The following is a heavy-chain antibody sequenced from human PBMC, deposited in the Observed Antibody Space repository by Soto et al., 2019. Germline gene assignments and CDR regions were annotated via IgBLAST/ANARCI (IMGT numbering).Heavy chain of an antibody. Sequence: ETLSLTCAVSGGSSRQSSYYWGWIRQPPGKGLEWIGSIYYSGNTYYNPSLKSRVTISVDTSKTQFSLKLSSVTAADTAVYYCARHRSSDYVQEYIQYWGLGTLVTVSS. CDR1: GGSSRQSSYY. CDR3: ARHRSSDYVQEYIQY. V-gene: IGHV4-39*01. CDR2: IYYSGNT. D-gene: IGHD5-12*01. J-gene: IGHJ1*01.